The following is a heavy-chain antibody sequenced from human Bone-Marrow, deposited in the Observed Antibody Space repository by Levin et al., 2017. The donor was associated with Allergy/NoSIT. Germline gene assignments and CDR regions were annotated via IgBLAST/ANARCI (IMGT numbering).Heavy chain of an antibody. CDR2: ITGDGHDI. CDR1: GFTFSNRA. V-gene: IGHV3-23*01. J-gene: IGHJ4*02. D-gene: IGHD3-3*01. CDR3: AKGNTIFGVGRLDY. Sequence: GESLKISCAASGFTFSNRAMTWVRQAAGKGLEWVSGITGDGHDIHYADSVKGRFIISRDNSKNTLYLQMNSLRAEDTAIYYCAKGNTIFGVGRLDYWGQGTLVTVSS.